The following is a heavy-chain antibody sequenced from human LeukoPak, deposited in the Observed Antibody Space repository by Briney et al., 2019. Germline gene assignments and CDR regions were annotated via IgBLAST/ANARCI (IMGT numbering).Heavy chain of an antibody. Sequence: SETLSLTCTVSGGSISSGSYYWSWLRQPAGKGLEWIGRIYTSGSTNYNPSLKSRVTISVDTSKNQFSLKLSSVTAADTAVYYCARAPSWGFYYFDYWGQGTLVTVSS. CDR1: GGSISSGSYY. V-gene: IGHV4-61*02. J-gene: IGHJ4*02. D-gene: IGHD2-2*01. CDR3: ARAPSWGFYYFDY. CDR2: IYTSGST.